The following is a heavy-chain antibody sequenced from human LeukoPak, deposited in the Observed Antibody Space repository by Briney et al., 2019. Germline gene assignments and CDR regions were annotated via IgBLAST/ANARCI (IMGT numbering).Heavy chain of an antibody. J-gene: IGHJ6*03. V-gene: IGHV3-48*01. D-gene: IGHD2-2*01. Sequence: PGGSLRLSCAASGFTFDDYAMHWVRQAPGKGLEWVSHIGGSGSFIYYADSVKGRFTISRDNAKNSVVLQMNSLRAEDTAVYYCARFLASWDRYYMDVWGKGTTVSVSS. CDR2: IGGSGSFI. CDR1: GFTFDDYA. CDR3: ARFLASWDRYYMDV.